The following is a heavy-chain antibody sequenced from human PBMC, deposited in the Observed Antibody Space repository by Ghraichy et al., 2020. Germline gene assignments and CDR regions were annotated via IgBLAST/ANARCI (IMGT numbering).Heavy chain of an antibody. Sequence: ASVKVSCKASGYTFTSYGISWVRQAPGQGLEWMGWISAYNGNTNYAQKLQGRVTMTTDTSTSTAYMELRSLRSDDTAVYYCARGGWKKTTVSAYYYYGMDVWGQWTTVTVSS. V-gene: IGHV1-18*01. CDR1: GYTFTSYG. CDR2: ISAYNGNT. J-gene: IGHJ6*02. CDR3: ARGGWKKTTVSAYYYYGMDV. D-gene: IGHD4-17*01.